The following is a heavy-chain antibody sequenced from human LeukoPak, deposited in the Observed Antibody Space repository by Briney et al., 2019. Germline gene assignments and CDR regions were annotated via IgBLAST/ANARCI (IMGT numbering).Heavy chain of an antibody. CDR3: ARELYSSSWYMFDP. CDR1: GGSISSYY. CDR2: IYYSGST. J-gene: IGHJ5*02. D-gene: IGHD6-13*01. Sequence: SETLSLTCTVSGGSISSYYWSWIRQPPGKGLEWIGYIYYSGSTNYNPSLKSRVTISVDTSKNQFSLKLSSVTAADTAVYYRARELYSSSWYMFDPWGQGTLVTVSS. V-gene: IGHV4-59*01.